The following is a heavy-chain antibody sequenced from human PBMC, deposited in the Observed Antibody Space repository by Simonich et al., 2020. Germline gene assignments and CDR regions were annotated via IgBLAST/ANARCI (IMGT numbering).Heavy chain of an antibody. CDR1: GGSISSSSYY. J-gene: IGHJ4*02. V-gene: IGHV4-39*01. CDR2: IYLSGST. Sequence: QLQLQESGPGLVKPSETLSLTCTVSGGSISSSSYYWGWLRQPPGKGLEWIGSIYLSGSTDYNPSPKSRVTISVDTSKNQFSLKLSSVTAADTAVYYCARQRVLMVYAIDYWGQGTLVTVSS. CDR3: ARQRVLMVYAIDY. D-gene: IGHD2-8*01.